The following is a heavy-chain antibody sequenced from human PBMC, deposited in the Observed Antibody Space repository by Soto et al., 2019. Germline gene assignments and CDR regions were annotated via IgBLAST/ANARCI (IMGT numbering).Heavy chain of an antibody. CDR2: ISYDGSNK. V-gene: IGHV3-30-3*01. CDR3: ARGGYSYGTLSGY. CDR1: GFTFSSYA. Sequence: QVQLVESGGGVVQPGRSLRLSCAASGFTFSSYAMHWVRQAPGKGLEWVAVISYDGSNKYYADSVKGRFTISRDNSKNTLYLQINSLRAEDTAVYYCARGGYSYGTLSGYWGQGTLVTVSS. D-gene: IGHD5-18*01. J-gene: IGHJ4*02.